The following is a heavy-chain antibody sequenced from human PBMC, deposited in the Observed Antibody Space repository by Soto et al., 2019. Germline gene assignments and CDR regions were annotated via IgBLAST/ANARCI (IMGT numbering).Heavy chain of an antibody. V-gene: IGHV3-7*01. CDR3: ARPTRSVADEC. J-gene: IGHJ4*02. CDR1: EFTFSSYW. D-gene: IGHD3-3*01. Sequence: GGSLRLSCAASEFTFSSYWMSWVRQTPGKGLEWLANISPGGYDKSYVDSVRGRFTISRDNAKNSLYLEVNSLRAEDTAVYFCARPTRSVADECWGQGTRVTVSS. CDR2: ISPGGYDK.